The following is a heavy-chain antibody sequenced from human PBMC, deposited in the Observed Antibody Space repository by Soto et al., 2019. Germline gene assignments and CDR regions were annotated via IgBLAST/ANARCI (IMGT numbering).Heavy chain of an antibody. V-gene: IGHV3-30*18. D-gene: IGHD6-13*01. CDR3: AKDQGALSIAAAGTWVY. CDR2: ISYDGSNK. Sequence: PGGSLRLSCAASGFTFSSYGMHWVRQAPGKGLEWVAVISYDGSNKYYADSVKGRFTISRDNSKNTLYLQMNSLRAEDTAVYYCAKDQGALSIAAAGTWVYWGQGTLVTVSS. J-gene: IGHJ4*02. CDR1: GFTFSSYG.